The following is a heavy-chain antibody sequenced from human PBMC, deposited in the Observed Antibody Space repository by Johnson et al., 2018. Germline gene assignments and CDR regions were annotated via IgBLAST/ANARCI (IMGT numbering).Heavy chain of an antibody. Sequence: VQLQESGGGLAQXGRSLRLSCAASGFTFDDHAMHWVRPVPGKGLVWVSGISWNSGSISYVDTVRGRFTIYRDNAQNSLYLKMNSLRVEDTAFYYCAKEGVDDAFEIWGQGTMVTVSS. CDR1: GFTFDDHA. V-gene: IGHV3-9*01. CDR2: ISWNSGSI. D-gene: IGHD3-16*01. J-gene: IGHJ3*02. CDR3: AKEGVDDAFEI.